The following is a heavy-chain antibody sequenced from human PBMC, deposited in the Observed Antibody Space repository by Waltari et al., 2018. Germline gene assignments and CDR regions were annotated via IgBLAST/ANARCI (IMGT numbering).Heavy chain of an antibody. J-gene: IGHJ5*02. CDR3: ARRGKGNYDFWSGYYLDP. CDR1: GGSISSSSYY. Sequence: QLQLQESGPGLVKPSETLSLTCPVSGGSISSSSYYWGWIRQPPGKGLEWIGSIYYSGSTYYNPSLKSRVTISVDTSKNQFSLKLSSVTAADTAVYYCARRGKGNYDFWSGYYLDPWGQGTLVTVSS. D-gene: IGHD3-3*01. V-gene: IGHV4-39*01. CDR2: IYYSGST.